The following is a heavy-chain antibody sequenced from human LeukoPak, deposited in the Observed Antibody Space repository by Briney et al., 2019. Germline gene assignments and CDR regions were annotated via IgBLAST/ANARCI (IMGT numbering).Heavy chain of an antibody. D-gene: IGHD6-13*01. J-gene: IGHJ4*01. CDR1: GFTFGNYW. Sequence: GGSLGLSCVASGFTFGNYWMSWVRHAPGKGLEFVANIKRDGSYKNYVDSVKGRFTISRDNAENSVHLQMHSLRAEDTAIYYCARDPGSSSFDYWGQGALVIVSS. CDR3: ARDPGSSSFDY. V-gene: IGHV3-7*01. CDR2: IKRDGSYK.